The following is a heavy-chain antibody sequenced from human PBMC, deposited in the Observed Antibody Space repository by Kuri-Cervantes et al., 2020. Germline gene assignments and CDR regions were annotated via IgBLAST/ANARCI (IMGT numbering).Heavy chain of an antibody. V-gene: IGHV3-23*05. D-gene: IGHD3-16*01. CDR2: ISISDDRT. CDR1: GFMFSTYW. CDR3: AKAPTWGYDC. Sequence: GGSLRLSCAASGFMFSTYWMSWVRQAPGKGLEWVSSISISDDRTFYGGSVKGRFTIFRDNSKNTLFLQMNSLRAEDTAVYYCAKAPTWGYDCWGQGTLVTVSS. J-gene: IGHJ4*02.